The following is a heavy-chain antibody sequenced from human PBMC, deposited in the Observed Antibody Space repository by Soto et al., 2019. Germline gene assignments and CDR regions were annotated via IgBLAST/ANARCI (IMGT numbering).Heavy chain of an antibody. CDR3: ARGPQY. J-gene: IGHJ4*02. V-gene: IGHV4-4*02. CDR2: IYHNGTT. Sequence: ASETLSLTCAVSGGSIISSHWWTWVRQSPGKGLEWVGEIYHNGTTNYNPSFKSRLTISVDTSRNQFSFNLNPVTARDTATYFCARGPQYWGPGKLVTVSS. CDR1: GGSIISSHW.